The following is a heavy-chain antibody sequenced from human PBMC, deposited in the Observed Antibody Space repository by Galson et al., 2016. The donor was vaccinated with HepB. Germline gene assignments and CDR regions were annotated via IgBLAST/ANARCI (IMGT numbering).Heavy chain of an antibody. J-gene: IGHJ5*02. V-gene: IGHV4-34*08. Sequence: LRLSCAASGFSFSDYYMSWIRQPPGKGLEWIGEINHGGSTKYNPSLKSRLTISVDTSKNQFSLKLTSMTAADTAVYCCAGVVVAATNWLDPWGQGTLVTVSS. D-gene: IGHD2-21*01. CDR1: GFSFSDYY. CDR3: AGVVVAATNWLDP. CDR2: INHGGST.